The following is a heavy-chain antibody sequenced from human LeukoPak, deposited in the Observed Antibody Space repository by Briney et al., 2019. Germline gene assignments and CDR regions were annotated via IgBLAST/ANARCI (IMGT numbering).Heavy chain of an antibody. J-gene: IGHJ3*02. CDR1: GSIFSNYN. Sequence: PGGSLRLSCAASGSIFSNYNMNWVRQAPGKGLEWVSYISSNSSITYYADSVKGRFTISRDNAKSSLYLQMNSLRAEDTAVYYCVRDAFWSGYYHGFDIWGQGTMVTVSS. CDR2: ISSNSSIT. V-gene: IGHV3-48*01. D-gene: IGHD3-3*01. CDR3: VRDAFWSGYYHGFDI.